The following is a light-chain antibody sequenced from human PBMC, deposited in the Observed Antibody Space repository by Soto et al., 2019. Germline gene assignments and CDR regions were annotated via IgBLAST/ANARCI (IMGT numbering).Light chain of an antibody. CDR2: ANR. J-gene: IGLJ2*01. CDR1: SSNIGAGYA. Sequence: QPVLTQPPSVSGAPGQTVTISCSGSSSNIGAGYAVQWYQQYPGTAPKLLIYANRNRPSGVPERFSGSKSGTSASLAISGLQVEDEADYYCQSYESASEVFGGGTQLTVL. CDR3: QSYESASEV. V-gene: IGLV1-40*01.